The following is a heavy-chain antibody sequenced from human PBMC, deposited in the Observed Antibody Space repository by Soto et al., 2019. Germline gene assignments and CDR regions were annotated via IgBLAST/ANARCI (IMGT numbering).Heavy chain of an antibody. J-gene: IGHJ6*02. D-gene: IGHD7-27*01. CDR2: ISYTGRT. CDR1: GDSVTSGSYY. CDR3: AREWGLLPYYVMNV. V-gene: IGHV4-61*03. Sequence: SETLSLTCIVSGDSVTSGSYYWTWLRQPPGKGLEWIGYISYTGRTKYNPSLQSRVTISVDTSKNDFSLNLSSVTAADAAVYFCAREWGLLPYYVMNVWGHGTAVTVSS.